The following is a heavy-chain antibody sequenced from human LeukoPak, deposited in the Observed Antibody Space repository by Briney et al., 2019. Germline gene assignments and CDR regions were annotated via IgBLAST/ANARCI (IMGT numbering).Heavy chain of an antibody. V-gene: IGHV4-59*08. J-gene: IGHJ4*02. D-gene: IGHD4-17*01. CDR2: IHYSGST. Sequence: SETLSLTCAVSGVSMSGYYWNWIRQPPGKGLEWIGNIHYSGSTNYNPSLKSRVTITVETSKNQFSLKLSSVTAADTAVYYCVRTGEVTTVCDSWGQGNLVTVSS. CDR3: VRTGEVTTVCDS. CDR1: GVSMSGYY.